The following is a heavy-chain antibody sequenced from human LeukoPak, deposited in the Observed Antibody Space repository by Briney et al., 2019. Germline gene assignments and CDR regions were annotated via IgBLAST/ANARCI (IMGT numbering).Heavy chain of an antibody. V-gene: IGHV1-18*01. CDR1: GYTFSNYG. Sequence: ASVKVSCKASGYTFSNYGVTWVRQAPGQGLEWMGWISAYNGQTNYAQKVHGRVTMTTDTSTSTTYMELRSLRSDDTAVYYCARGSGDYAEDVFDIWGQGTMVTVSS. D-gene: IGHD4-17*01. CDR3: ARGSGDYAEDVFDI. J-gene: IGHJ3*02. CDR2: ISAYNGQT.